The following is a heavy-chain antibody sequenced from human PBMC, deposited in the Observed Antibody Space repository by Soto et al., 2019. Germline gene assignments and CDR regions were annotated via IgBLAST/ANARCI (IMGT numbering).Heavy chain of an antibody. Sequence: PGGSLRLSCAAAGFTFSSYWMSWVRQAPGKGLEWVANVKLDGSEKWYVHSVKGRFTISRDNAKNSLYLQMNSLRAEDTAVYYCARGDYYDTSGPFSDAFDIWGQGTMVTVSS. CDR1: GFTFSSYW. D-gene: IGHD3-22*01. CDR2: VKLDGSEK. J-gene: IGHJ3*02. CDR3: ARGDYYDTSGPFSDAFDI. V-gene: IGHV3-7*02.